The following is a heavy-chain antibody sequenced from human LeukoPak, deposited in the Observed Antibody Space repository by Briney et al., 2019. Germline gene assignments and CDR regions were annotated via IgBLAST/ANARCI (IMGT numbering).Heavy chain of an antibody. CDR1: GFTVSSNY. V-gene: IGHV3-53*01. J-gene: IGHJ4*02. D-gene: IGHD2-21*02. CDR2: IYRDGTT. Sequence: GGSLRLSCAASGFTVSSNYMSWVRQAAGKGLEWVPVIYRDGTTYYADSVKGRFTISRDDSRNTLYLQMNSLRAEDTAVYYCARDCRYCGGDSLDYFDYYGQGTLVTVSS. CDR3: ARDCRYCGGDSLDYFDY.